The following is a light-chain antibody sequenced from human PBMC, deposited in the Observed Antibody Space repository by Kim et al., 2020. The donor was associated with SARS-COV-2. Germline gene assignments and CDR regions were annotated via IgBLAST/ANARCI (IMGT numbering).Light chain of an antibody. J-gene: IGLJ3*02. V-gene: IGLV1-47*01. CDR2: RNN. CDR1: SSNIGSNY. CDR3: AAWDYSLSGWV. Sequence: QSVLTQPPSASGTPGQRVTISCSGSSSNIGSNYVYWYQQLPGTAPKLLIYRNNQRPSGVPDRFSGSKSGTSASLAISGLRSEDEADYSCAAWDYSLSGWVFGGGTQLTVL.